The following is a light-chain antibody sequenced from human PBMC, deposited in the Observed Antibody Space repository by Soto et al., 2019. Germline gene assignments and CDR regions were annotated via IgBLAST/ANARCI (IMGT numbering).Light chain of an antibody. CDR3: QQYETYSPAT. J-gene: IGKJ1*01. CDR2: DAP. V-gene: IGKV1-5*01. CDR1: QSINGW. Sequence: DIQMTQSPSTLSASVVDRVIITCRASQSINGWLAWHQQKPGTAPKLLIHDAPTLESGVPSGFSGSGSGTEFTLTISSLQPDDFATYYCQQYETYSPATFGQGTKVDIK.